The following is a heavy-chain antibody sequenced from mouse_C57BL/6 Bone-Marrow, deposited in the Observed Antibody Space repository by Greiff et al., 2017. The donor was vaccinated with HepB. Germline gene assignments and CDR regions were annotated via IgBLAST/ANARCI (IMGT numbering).Heavy chain of an antibody. J-gene: IGHJ2*01. Sequence: VKVVESGPGLVAPSQSLSITCTVSGFSLTSYGVHWVRQPPGKGLEWLVVIWSDGSTTYNSALKSRLSISKDNSKSQVFLKMNSRQTDDTAMYYCARHGGYDEGYYFDYWGQGTTRTVSS. V-gene: IGHV2-6-1*01. CDR2: IWSDGST. D-gene: IGHD2-2*01. CDR1: GFSLTSYG. CDR3: ARHGGYDEGYYFDY.